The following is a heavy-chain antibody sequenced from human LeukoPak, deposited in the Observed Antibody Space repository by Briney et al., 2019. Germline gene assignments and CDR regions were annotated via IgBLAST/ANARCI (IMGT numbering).Heavy chain of an antibody. Sequence: ASVEVSCKASGGTFSSYAISWVRQAPGQGLEWMGRIIPILGIANYAQKFQGRVTITADKSTSTAYMELSSLRSEDTAVYYCARTDTAMAPFDYWGQGTLVTVSS. CDR1: GGTFSSYA. J-gene: IGHJ4*02. D-gene: IGHD5-18*01. CDR3: ARTDTAMAPFDY. V-gene: IGHV1-69*04. CDR2: IIPILGIA.